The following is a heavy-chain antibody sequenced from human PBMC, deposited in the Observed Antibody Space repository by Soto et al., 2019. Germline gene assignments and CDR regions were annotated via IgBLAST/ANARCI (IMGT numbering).Heavy chain of an antibody. D-gene: IGHD2-2*01. CDR1: GFTFSNAW. J-gene: IGHJ5*02. CDR3: TSDQVVVISTTRGSSWFDP. Sequence: EVQLVESGGGLVKPGGSLRLSCAASGFTFSNAWMSWVRQAPGKGLEWVGRIKSNTDGGTTDYAAPVKGRFTISRDDSKATVYLQLNSLKTEDTAVYYCTSDQVVVISTTRGSSWFDPWGQGTLVTVSS. V-gene: IGHV3-15*01. CDR2: IKSNTDGGTT.